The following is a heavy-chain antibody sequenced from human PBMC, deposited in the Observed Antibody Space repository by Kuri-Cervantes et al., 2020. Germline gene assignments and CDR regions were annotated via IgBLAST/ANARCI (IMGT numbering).Heavy chain of an antibody. CDR2: IYTSGST. D-gene: IGHD3-10*01. V-gene: IGHV4-4*07. CDR3: ARGGPQATYFDY. Sequence: GSLRLSCTVSGGSISSYYWSWIRQPAGKGLEWIGRIYTSGSTNYNPSLKSRVTMSVDTSKNQFSLKLSSVTAADTAVYYCARGGPQATYFDYWGQGTLVTVSS. CDR1: GGSISSYY. J-gene: IGHJ4*02.